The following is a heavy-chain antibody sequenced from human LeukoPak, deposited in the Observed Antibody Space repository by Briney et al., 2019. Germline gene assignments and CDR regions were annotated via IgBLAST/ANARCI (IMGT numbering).Heavy chain of an antibody. CDR1: GGSISSGDYY. J-gene: IGHJ6*02. CDR3: AKDYGTYGMDV. Sequence: PSQTLSLTCTVSGGSISSGDYYWSWIRQPPGKGLEWIGYIYYNGSTYYNPSLKSRVTISVDTSKNQFSLKLSSVTAADTAVYYCAKDYGTYGMDVWGQGTTVAVSS. CDR2: IYYNGST. V-gene: IGHV4-30-4*01. D-gene: IGHD4-17*01.